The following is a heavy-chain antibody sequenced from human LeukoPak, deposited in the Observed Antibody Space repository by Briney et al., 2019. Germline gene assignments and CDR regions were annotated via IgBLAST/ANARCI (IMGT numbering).Heavy chain of an antibody. J-gene: IGHJ4*02. CDR3: AKDRYSNGYFD. Sequence: GGSLRLSCAASGFTVSNNYMTWVRQAPGKGLEWVSLIYSSGSTYYADSVKGRFTISRDNSKNTLYLQMNSLRVEDTAVFYCAKDRYSNGYFDWGQGTLVTVSS. CDR2: IYSSGST. D-gene: IGHD3-22*01. CDR1: GFTVSNNY. V-gene: IGHV3-53*01.